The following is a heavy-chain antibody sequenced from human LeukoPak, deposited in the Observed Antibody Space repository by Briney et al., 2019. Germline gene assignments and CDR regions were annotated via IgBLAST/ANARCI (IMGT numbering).Heavy chain of an antibody. D-gene: IGHD3-3*01. Sequence: SETLSLTRTVSGGSLSSYYWSWIRQPAGQGREWIGRIYNSGSTNYNPSLTSRVTMSLDTSKNQFSLTLSSVPAADPAVYYCARDITIYGFDPWGQGALGTVSS. V-gene: IGHV4-4*07. CDR1: GGSLSSYY. CDR3: ARDITIYGFDP. J-gene: IGHJ5*02. CDR2: IYNSGST.